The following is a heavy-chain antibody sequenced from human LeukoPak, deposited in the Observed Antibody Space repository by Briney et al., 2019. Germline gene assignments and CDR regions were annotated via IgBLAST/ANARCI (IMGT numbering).Heavy chain of an antibody. J-gene: IGHJ3*02. D-gene: IGHD2-8*01. CDR2: ISAGGGGT. CDR1: GFTFTGYA. Sequence: GESLKISCAASGFTFTGYAMNWVRQAPGKGLEWFSGISAGGGGTYDADSAKGRLTMSRDNSKNMVYLEMHSLRADDTAVYYCTKLSGVAAAFDIWGQGTMVTVSS. CDR3: TKLSGVAAAFDI. V-gene: IGHV3-23*01.